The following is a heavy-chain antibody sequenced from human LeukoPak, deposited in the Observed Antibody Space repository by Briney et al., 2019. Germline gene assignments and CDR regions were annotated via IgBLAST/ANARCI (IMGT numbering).Heavy chain of an antibody. Sequence: SGGSLRLSCAASGFTFSSYAMHWVRQAPGKGLEWVAVISYDGNNKYYADSVKGRFTISRDNAKNSLYLQMNSLRAEDTAVYYCARGLHFRVYDSSDYYPYWGQGTLVTVSS. CDR1: GFTFSSYA. CDR2: ISYDGNNK. D-gene: IGHD3-22*01. V-gene: IGHV3-30*04. CDR3: ARGLHFRVYDSSDYYPY. J-gene: IGHJ4*02.